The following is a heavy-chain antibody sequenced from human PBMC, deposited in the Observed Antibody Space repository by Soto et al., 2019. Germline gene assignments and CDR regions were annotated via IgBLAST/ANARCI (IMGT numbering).Heavy chain of an antibody. CDR2: IYHTGSS. V-gene: IGHV4-59*01. CDR1: GGSISLFY. Sequence: QVQLQEAGPGLVKPSETLSLTCNVSGGSISLFYWDWVRQPPGKGLEWIGFIYHTGSSSSDPSLKSRVTMSVDTSKNQISLKLTSVTSADTAVYYCARALSDYGYSLDVWGQGAPVTVSS. CDR3: ARALSDYGYSLDV. D-gene: IGHD4-17*01. J-gene: IGHJ6*02.